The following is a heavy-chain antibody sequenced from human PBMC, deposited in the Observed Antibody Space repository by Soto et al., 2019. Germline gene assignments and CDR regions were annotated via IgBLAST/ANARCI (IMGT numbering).Heavy chain of an antibody. V-gene: IGHV1-18*01. CDR3: VREMWTRSGPRNFFDY. CDR2: ISPNSGAT. D-gene: IGHD6-25*01. CDR1: GYTFTSYG. Sequence: QVQLVQSEGELRQPGASVTFSCRASGYTFTSYGIIWVRQAPGQGLEWMGYISPNSGATTYAQNLEGRHTLTTYTPTSTADMELRSLSSDDTAIYYWVREMWTRSGPRNFFDYWGLGALVTVSS. J-gene: IGHJ4*02.